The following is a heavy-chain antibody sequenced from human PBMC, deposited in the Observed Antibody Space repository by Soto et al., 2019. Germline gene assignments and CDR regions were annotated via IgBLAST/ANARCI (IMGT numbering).Heavy chain of an antibody. CDR3: ARRWASFDY. CDR2: IIPSSGDT. D-gene: IGHD3-16*01. J-gene: IGHJ4*02. Sequence: ASVKVSCKASGYTFKDYYIHWVRQAPGQGPEWMGWIIPSSGDTKYAQKFEGRVTMTRDTSIDTAYMELSRLRSEDTAVYYCARRWASFDYWGQGTRVTVSS. CDR1: GYTFKDYY. V-gene: IGHV1-2*02.